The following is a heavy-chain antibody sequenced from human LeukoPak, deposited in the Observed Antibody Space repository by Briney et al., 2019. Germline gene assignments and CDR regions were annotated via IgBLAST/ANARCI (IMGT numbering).Heavy chain of an antibody. V-gene: IGHV4-59*01. CDR2: IYYSGST. Sequence: PSETLSLTCTVSGGSIGSYYWSWIRQPPGKGLEWIGYIYYSGSTNYNPSLKSRVTISVDTSKNQFSLKLSSVTAADTAVYYCARQYCGSTGCYPYFDYWGQGTLVTVSS. D-gene: IGHD2-2*01. J-gene: IGHJ4*02. CDR1: GGSIGSYY. CDR3: ARQYCGSTGCYPYFDY.